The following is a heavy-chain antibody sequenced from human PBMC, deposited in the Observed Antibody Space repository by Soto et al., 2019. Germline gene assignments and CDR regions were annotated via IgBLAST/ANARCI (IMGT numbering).Heavy chain of an antibody. J-gene: IGHJ4*02. V-gene: IGHV4-39*01. CDR3: ARGGWSHDF. CDR2: VSYTGTT. CDR1: GGSINNNNYY. Sequence: SETLSLTCTVSGGSINNNNYYWGWVRQPPGKGLEWIGSVSYTGTTYYSPSLKSRVITSIDTSRNQFSLKLASVTAADTAVYHCARGGWSHDFWGRGTLVTVSS. D-gene: IGHD6-19*01.